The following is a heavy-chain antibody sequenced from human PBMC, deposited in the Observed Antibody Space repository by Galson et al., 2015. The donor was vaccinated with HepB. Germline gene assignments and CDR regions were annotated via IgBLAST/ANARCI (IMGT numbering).Heavy chain of an antibody. CDR3: ARDPPNWNGFDY. CDR2: INPNSGDT. Sequence: SVKVSCKASGYTFTKYYIHWVRQAPGQGLEWMGSINPNSGDTNYADNFQGRVALTRDTSINSAYMDLTSLKFDDTAVYYCARDPPNWNGFDYWGQGTLVTVSS. CDR1: GYTFTKYY. J-gene: IGHJ4*02. D-gene: IGHD1-1*01. V-gene: IGHV1-2*02.